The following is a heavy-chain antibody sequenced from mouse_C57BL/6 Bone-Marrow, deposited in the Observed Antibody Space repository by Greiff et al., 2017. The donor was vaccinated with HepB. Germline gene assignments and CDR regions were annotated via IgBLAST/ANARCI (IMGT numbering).Heavy chain of an antibody. CDR2: INPNNGGT. CDR1: GYTFTDYY. CDR3: ARTLWLRRDY. D-gene: IGHD2-2*01. V-gene: IGHV1-26*01. J-gene: IGHJ2*01. Sequence: VQLKQSGPELVKPGASVKISCKASGYTFTDYYMNWVKQRPGKGLEWIGDINPNNGGTSYNQKFKGKATLTVDKSSSTAYMELRSLTSEDSAVYYCARTLWLRRDYWGQGTTLTVSS.